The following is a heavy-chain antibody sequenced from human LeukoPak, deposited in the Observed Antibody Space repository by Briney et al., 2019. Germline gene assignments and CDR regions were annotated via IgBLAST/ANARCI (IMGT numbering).Heavy chain of an antibody. CDR3: ARRQTGSALRDY. CDR1: GFTFSDYS. Sequence: GSLRLSCAASGFTFSDYSMNWVRQPPGKGLEWIGNIYYTGTTYYNPSLKSRVTISVDTSKNHFSLKLSSVTAADTAVYYCARRQTGSALRDYWGQGTLVTVSS. V-gene: IGHV4-34*01. CDR2: IYYTGTT. J-gene: IGHJ4*02. D-gene: IGHD3-10*01.